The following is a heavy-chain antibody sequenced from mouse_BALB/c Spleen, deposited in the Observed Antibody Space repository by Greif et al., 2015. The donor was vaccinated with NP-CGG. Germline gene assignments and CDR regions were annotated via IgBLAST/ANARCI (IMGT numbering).Heavy chain of an antibody. J-gene: IGHJ3*01. CDR3: AREEDLLWYTWFAY. D-gene: IGHD2-1*01. CDR1: GYAFSSYW. CDR2: IYPGDGDT. Sequence: LVESGAELVRPGPSVKISCKASGYAFSSYWMNWVKQRPGQGLEWIGQIYPGDGDTNYNGKFKGKATLTADKSSSTAYMQLSSLTSEDSAVYFCAREEDLLWYTWFAYWGQGTLVTVSA. V-gene: IGHV1-80*01.